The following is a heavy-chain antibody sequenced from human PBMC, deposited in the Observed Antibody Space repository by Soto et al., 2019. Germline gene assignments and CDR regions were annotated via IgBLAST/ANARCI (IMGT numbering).Heavy chain of an antibody. CDR3: AKDMAF. CDR2: ISGIGVDK. V-gene: IGHV3-23*01. J-gene: IGHJ4*02. CDR1: GFSFSAYA. Sequence: GSLRLSCAGSGFSFSAYAMSWVRQAPGKGLEWVSSISGIGVDKYYAGPVKGRFAISRDNSNNILFLQMSSLRVEDSAIYYCAKDMAFWGQGTLVTVSS.